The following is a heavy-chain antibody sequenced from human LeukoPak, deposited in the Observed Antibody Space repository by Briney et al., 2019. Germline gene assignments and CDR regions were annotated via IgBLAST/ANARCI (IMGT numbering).Heavy chain of an antibody. CDR2: INPNSGGA. CDR3: ARLTEEAPRVTAPYFDY. V-gene: IGHV1-2*02. J-gene: IGHJ4*02. CDR1: GYTFTRYY. D-gene: IGHD2-21*02. Sequence: ASVKVSCKASGYTFTRYYMHWVRQAPGQGLEWMGWINPNSGGASSAQKFQGRVTMARDTSLSTAYMELSRLASDDTAIYYCARLTEEAPRVTAPYFDYWGQGTLVTVSS.